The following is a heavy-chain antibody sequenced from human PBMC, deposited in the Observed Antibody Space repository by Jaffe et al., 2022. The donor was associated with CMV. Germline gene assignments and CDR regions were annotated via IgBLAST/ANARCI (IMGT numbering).Heavy chain of an antibody. V-gene: IGHV4-59*01. Sequence: QVQLQESGAGLVKPSETLSLTCTVSGGSIHSYYWNWIRQPPGEGLEWIGYSYYNGDTNYNPSLKSRVTISVDMSKNQFSLKLTSVTAADTAVYYCARGSWSGSLSYYSHYMDVWGTGTTVIVSS. CDR1: GGSIHSYY. J-gene: IGHJ6*03. CDR2: SYYNGDT. CDR3: ARGSWSGSLSYYSHYMDV. D-gene: IGHD3-3*01.